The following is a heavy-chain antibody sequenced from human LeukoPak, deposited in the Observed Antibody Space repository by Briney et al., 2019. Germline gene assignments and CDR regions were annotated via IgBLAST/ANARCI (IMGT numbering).Heavy chain of an antibody. CDR1: GFTFSSYA. Sequence: PGRSLRLSCAASGFTFSSYAMHWVRQAPGKGLEWVAVISYDGSNKYYADSVKGRFTISRDNSKNTLYLQMNSLRAEDTAVYYCARGGTFRSPFPFDYWGQGTLVTVSS. CDR2: ISYDGSNK. D-gene: IGHD2/OR15-2a*01. J-gene: IGHJ4*02. V-gene: IGHV3-30-3*01. CDR3: ARGGTFRSPFPFDY.